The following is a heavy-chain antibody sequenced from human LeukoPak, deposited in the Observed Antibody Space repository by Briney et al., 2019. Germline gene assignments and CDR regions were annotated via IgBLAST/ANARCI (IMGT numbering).Heavy chain of an antibody. V-gene: IGHV3-23*01. J-gene: IGHJ4*02. CDR2: ISGSGGST. CDR1: GFTFSSYA. Sequence: GGSLRLSCAASGFTFSSYAMSWVRQAPGKGLEWVSGISGSGGSTYYADSVKGRFTISRDNSKNTLYQQMNSLRAEDTAVYYCAKYIAVAAYFDYWGQGTLVTVSS. D-gene: IGHD6-19*01. CDR3: AKYIAVAAYFDY.